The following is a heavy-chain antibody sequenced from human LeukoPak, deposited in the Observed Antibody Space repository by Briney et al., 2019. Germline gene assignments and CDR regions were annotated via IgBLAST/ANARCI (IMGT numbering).Heavy chain of an antibody. CDR3: AREIFNGFDI. CDR1: GFTFRSYA. V-gene: IGHV3-30-3*01. J-gene: IGHJ3*02. Sequence: PGGSLRLSCAGSGFTFRSYAMHWVRQAPGKGLEWVAVISYAGSNKDYADSVKGRFTISRDNSKNTLFLQMNSPRAEDTAVYYCAREIFNGFDIWGQGTMVSVSS. CDR2: ISYAGSNK.